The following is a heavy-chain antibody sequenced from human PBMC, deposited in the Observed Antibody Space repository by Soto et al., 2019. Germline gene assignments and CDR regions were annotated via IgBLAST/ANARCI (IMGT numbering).Heavy chain of an antibody. CDR2: INPKSGGT. D-gene: IGHD1-26*01. CDR1: GYTFTVYY. V-gene: IGHV1-2*02. CDR3: ARDLAKGGGSAGFDY. Sequence: ALVKVSCKASGYTFTVYYMHWVRQAPGQGLEGMGWINPKSGGTMYPQKFQGRVTMTWDTSISTAYMALTRLRSDDTAVYYCARDLAKGGGSAGFDYWGQGTLVTVSS. J-gene: IGHJ4*02.